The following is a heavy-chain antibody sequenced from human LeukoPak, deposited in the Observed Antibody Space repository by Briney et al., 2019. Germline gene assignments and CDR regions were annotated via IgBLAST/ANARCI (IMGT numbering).Heavy chain of an antibody. D-gene: IGHD6-13*01. J-gene: IGHJ5*02. CDR2: IYYSGST. CDR1: GYSISSGYY. CDR3: ARQEQQLIYNWFDP. Sequence: SETLSLTCTVSGYSISSGYYWGWIRQPPGKGLEWIGSIYYSGSTYYNPSLKSRVTISVDTSKNQFSLKLSSVTAADTAVYYCARQEQQLIYNWFDPWGQGTLVTVSS. V-gene: IGHV4-38-2*02.